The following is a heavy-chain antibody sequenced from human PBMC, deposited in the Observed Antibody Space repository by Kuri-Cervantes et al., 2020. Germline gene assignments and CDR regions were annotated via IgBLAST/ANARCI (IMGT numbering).Heavy chain of an antibody. Sequence: GGSLRLSCAASGFSFSTYCMSWVRQAPGKGLEWVANIKQRGTEKYYVDSVKGRFTISRDNAENSLYLQMNSLRGEDTAVYYCARESGYVYGESDFWGQGTLVTVSS. D-gene: IGHD5-18*01. CDR1: GFSFSTYC. CDR3: ARESGYVYGESDF. CDR2: IKQRGTEK. J-gene: IGHJ4*02. V-gene: IGHV3-7*03.